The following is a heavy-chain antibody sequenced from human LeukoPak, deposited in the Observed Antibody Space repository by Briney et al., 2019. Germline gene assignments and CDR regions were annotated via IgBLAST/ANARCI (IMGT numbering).Heavy chain of an antibody. J-gene: IGHJ3*02. CDR2: IWYDGSNK. Sequence: PGGSLRLSCAASGFTFTSYAMHWVRQAPGKGLEWVAVIWYDGSNKYYADSVKGRFTISRDNSKKTQYLQMNSLRAEDTALYYCAREWNYCDSSGHDAFDIWGQGTMVTVSS. CDR3: AREWNYCDSSGHDAFDI. CDR1: GFTFTSYA. V-gene: IGHV3-33*01. D-gene: IGHD3-22*01.